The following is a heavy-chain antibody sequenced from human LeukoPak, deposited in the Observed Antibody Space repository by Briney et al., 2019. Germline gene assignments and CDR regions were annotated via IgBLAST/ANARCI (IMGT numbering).Heavy chain of an antibody. CDR1: GYTFTSYG. Sequence: ASVKVSCKASGYTFTSYGISWVRQAPGQGLEWMAWISAYNGNTKYAQKFQGRVTMTTDTSTSTAYMQLRSLRSDDTAVYYCARDRGTWNDDGFDYWGQGTLVTVSS. CDR2: ISAYNGNT. V-gene: IGHV1-18*01. J-gene: IGHJ4*02. CDR3: ARDRGTWNDDGFDY. D-gene: IGHD1-1*01.